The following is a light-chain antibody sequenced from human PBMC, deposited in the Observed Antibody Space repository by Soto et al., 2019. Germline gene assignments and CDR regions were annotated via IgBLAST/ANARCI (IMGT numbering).Light chain of an antibody. CDR1: QSVRSY. J-gene: IGKJ1*01. CDR2: DAS. CDR3: QQRSNWPT. V-gene: IGKV3-11*01. Sequence: ILLTQSPSTLPLSPGERATLSCRASQSVRSYLAWYQQKPGQAPRLLIYDASNRATGIPARLSGSGSGTDFTLTISSLEPEYFAVYYCQQRSNWPTFGQGTKVDIK.